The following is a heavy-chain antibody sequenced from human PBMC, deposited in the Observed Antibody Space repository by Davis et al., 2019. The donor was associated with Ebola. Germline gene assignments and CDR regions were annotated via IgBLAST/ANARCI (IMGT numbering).Heavy chain of an antibody. J-gene: IGHJ3*02. Sequence: GESLKISCAASGFTFSSYGMHWVRQAPGKGLEWVAVIWYDGSNKYYADSVKGRFTISRDNSKNTLYLQMNSLRAEDTAVYYCAKGSSGYYIDAFDIWGQGTMVTVSS. D-gene: IGHD3-22*01. CDR2: IWYDGSNK. CDR1: GFTFSSYG. CDR3: AKGSSGYYIDAFDI. V-gene: IGHV3-33*06.